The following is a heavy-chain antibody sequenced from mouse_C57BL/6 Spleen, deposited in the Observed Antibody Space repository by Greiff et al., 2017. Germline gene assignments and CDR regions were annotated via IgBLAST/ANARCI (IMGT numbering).Heavy chain of an antibody. Sequence: EVQVVESGPGLVKPSQSLSITCSVTGYSITSGYYWNWIRQFPGNQLEWMGYISYDGSNNYNPSLKNRISTTRETSKSQFFLKLNSVTTDDTATYYCTRGGYYYAMDDWGKGTSVTVSS. CDR3: TRGGYYYAMDD. V-gene: IGHV3-6*01. CDR2: ISYDGSN. CDR1: GYSITSGYY. J-gene: IGHJ4*01.